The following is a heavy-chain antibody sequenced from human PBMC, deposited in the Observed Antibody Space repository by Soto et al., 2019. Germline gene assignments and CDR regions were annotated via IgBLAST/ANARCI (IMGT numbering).Heavy chain of an antibody. Sequence: GASVKVSCKASGCTFTSYYMHWVRQAPGQGLEWMGIINPSGGSTSYAQKFQGRVTMTRDTSTSTVYMELSSLRSEDTAVYYCAREGYYDSSGYYDPADFQHWGQGTLVTVSS. CDR2: INPSGGST. CDR1: GCTFTSYY. J-gene: IGHJ1*01. V-gene: IGHV1-46*01. CDR3: AREGYYDSSGYYDPADFQH. D-gene: IGHD3-22*01.